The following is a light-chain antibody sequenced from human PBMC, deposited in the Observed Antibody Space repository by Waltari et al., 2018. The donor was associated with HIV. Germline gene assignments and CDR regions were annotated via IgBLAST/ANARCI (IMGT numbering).Light chain of an antibody. J-gene: IGLJ1*01. CDR2: RNN. Sequence: QSVLTQPPSASETPGQRVTISCSGSSSNIGSNYVYWYQQLPGTAPKLPIYRNNQRPSGVPDRFSGSKSGTSASLAISGLRSEDEADYYCAAWGDSLTSYVFGTGTKVTVL. CDR3: AAWGDSLTSYV. CDR1: SSNIGSNY. V-gene: IGLV1-47*01.